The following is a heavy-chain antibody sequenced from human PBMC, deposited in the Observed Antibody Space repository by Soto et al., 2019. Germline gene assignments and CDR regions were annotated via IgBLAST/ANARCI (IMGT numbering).Heavy chain of an antibody. CDR2: IKQDGSEK. CDR1: GFTFSSYW. J-gene: IGHJ4*02. D-gene: IGHD4-17*01. V-gene: IGHV3-7*01. CDR3: ARESYCDYAQALDY. Sequence: GGSLRLSCAASGFTFSSYWMSWVRQAPGKGLEWVANIKQDGSEKYYVDSVKGRFTISRDNAKNSLYLQMNSLRAEDTAVYYCARESYCDYAQALDYWGQGTLVTVSS.